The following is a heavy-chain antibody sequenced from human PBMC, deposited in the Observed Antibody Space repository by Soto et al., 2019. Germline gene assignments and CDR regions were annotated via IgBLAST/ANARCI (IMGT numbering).Heavy chain of an antibody. CDR3: VKAAWVRGVIILGYYFDY. V-gene: IGHV3-53*01. Sequence: PGGSLRLSCAASGFIVGSNFMSWVRQAPGKGLEWVSVLYTDGRIYYADSVKGRFTISRDNSKNTLYLQMNSLRAEDTAVHYCVKAAWVRGVIILGYYFDYWGQGTLVTVSS. CDR1: GFIVGSNF. CDR2: LYTDGRI. D-gene: IGHD3-10*01. J-gene: IGHJ4*02.